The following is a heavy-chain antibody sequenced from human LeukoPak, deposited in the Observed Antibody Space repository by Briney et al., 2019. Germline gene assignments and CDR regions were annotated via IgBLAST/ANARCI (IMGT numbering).Heavy chain of an antibody. Sequence: ASVKVSCKASGYTFTGYYMHWVRQAPGQGLEWMGWINPNSGGTNYAQKFQGRVTMTRDTSISTAYMELSRLRSDDTAVYYCARGGGIVVPAYYMDVWGKGTTVTISS. J-gene: IGHJ6*03. CDR1: GYTFTGYY. V-gene: IGHV1-2*02. D-gene: IGHD2-2*01. CDR2: INPNSGGT. CDR3: ARGGGIVVPAYYMDV.